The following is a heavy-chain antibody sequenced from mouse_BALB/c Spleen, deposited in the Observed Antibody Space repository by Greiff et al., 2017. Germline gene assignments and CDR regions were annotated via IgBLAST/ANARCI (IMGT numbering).Heavy chain of an antibody. Sequence: VQLQQSGTVLARPGASVKMSCKASGYSFTSYWMHWVKQRPGQGLEWIGAIYPGNSDTSYNQKFKGKAKLTAVTSASTAYMELSSLTNEDSAVYYCTKTMSTTREAGAMDYWGQGTSVTVSS. CDR3: TKTMSTTREAGAMDY. V-gene: IGHV1-5*01. J-gene: IGHJ4*01. CDR2: IYPGNSDT. CDR1: GYSFTSYW. D-gene: IGHD2-4*01.